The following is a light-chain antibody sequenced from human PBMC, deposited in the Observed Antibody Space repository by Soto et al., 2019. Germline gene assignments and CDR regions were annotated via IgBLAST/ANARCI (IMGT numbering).Light chain of an antibody. CDR2: KAS. CDR3: QQYNSYSWT. J-gene: IGKJ1*01. Sequence: DIEMTQSPSTLSASVGDRVTITCRASQSISSWLAWYQQKPGKAPKVLIYKASTLESGVPSRFSGSGSGTEFTLTISSLQPDDVANYYYQQYNSYSWTFGQGTKVEIK. CDR1: QSISSW. V-gene: IGKV1-5*03.